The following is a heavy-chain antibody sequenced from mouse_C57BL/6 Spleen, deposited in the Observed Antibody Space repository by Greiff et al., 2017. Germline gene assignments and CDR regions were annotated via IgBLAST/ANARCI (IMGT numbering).Heavy chain of an antibody. CDR2: ISSGSSTI. J-gene: IGHJ1*03. Sequence: EVKVVESGGGLVKPGGSLKLSCAASGFTFSDYGMHWVRQAPEKGLEWVAYISSGSSTIYYADTVKGRFTISRDNAKNTLFLQMTSLRSEDTAMYYCARPGTVSYWYFDVWGTGTTVTVSS. V-gene: IGHV5-17*01. CDR3: ARPGTVSYWYFDV. D-gene: IGHD4-1*01. CDR1: GFTFSDYG.